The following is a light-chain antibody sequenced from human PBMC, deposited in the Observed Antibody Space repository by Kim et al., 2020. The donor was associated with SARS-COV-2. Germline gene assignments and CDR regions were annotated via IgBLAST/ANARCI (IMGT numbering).Light chain of an antibody. CDR3: QTWDKTTAV. Sequence: ELTQPPSVSVSPGQTASVTCSGDKLEDKYSSWYQQKPGQSPVLVIYQDTKRPSGIPDRFSASISGNTATLTISGTQPLDEADYYCQTWDKTTAVFGGGTKVTVL. CDR2: QDT. V-gene: IGLV3-1*01. J-gene: IGLJ3*02. CDR1: KLEDKY.